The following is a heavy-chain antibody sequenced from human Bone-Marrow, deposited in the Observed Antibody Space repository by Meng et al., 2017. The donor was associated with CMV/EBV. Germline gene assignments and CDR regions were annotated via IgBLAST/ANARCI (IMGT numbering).Heavy chain of an antibody. J-gene: IGHJ4*02. Sequence: ASVKVSCKASGYTFSSYYMHWVRQAPGQGLEWMGRINPSGGSATYAQKFQGRVTVTRDTSTITVYMELSSLRSEDTAVYYCARSSQVTKYYFDYWGQGTLVTVSS. V-gene: IGHV1-46*01. CDR3: ARSSQVTKYYFDY. CDR2: INPSGGSA. CDR1: GYTFSSYY.